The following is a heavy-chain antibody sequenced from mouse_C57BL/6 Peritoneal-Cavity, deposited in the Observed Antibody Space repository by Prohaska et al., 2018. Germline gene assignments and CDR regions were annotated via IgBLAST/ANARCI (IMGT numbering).Heavy chain of an antibody. D-gene: IGHD1-1*01. CDR1: GYTFTDYY. V-gene: IGHV1-26*01. CDR3: ARSDYYGSSDGAMDY. Sequence: PGASVKISCKASGYTFTDYYMNWVKQSHGKSLEWIGDINPNNGGTSYNQKFKGKATLTVDKSSSTAYMELRSLTSEDSAVYYCARSDYYGSSDGAMDYWGQGTSVTVSS. CDR2: INPNNGGT. J-gene: IGHJ4*01.